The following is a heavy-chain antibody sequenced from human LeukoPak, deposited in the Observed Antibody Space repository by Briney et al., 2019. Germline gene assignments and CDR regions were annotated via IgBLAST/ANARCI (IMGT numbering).Heavy chain of an antibody. CDR3: ARDQYDSVWGSHRPYFDY. D-gene: IGHD3-16*01. J-gene: IGHJ4*02. CDR2: ISVHNGDT. CDR1: GYTFSSYG. V-gene: IGHV1-18*01. Sequence: GVSVKVSCKASGYTFSSYGISWVRQAPGQGLEWMGWISVHNGDTKYAQKFQDRVIMTTDTSTSTDYMELWGLRSDDTAVYYCARDQYDSVWGSHRPYFDYWGQGTLVTVSS.